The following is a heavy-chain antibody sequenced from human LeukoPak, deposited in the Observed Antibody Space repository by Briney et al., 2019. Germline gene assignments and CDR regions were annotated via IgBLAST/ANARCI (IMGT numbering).Heavy chain of an antibody. D-gene: IGHD3-16*01. V-gene: IGHV3-7*03. CDR3: AGGGGLDV. Sequence: GGSLRLSCAASGFTFSSYWMNWARQAPGKGLEWVASINHNGNVNYYVDSVKGRFTISRDNAKNSLYLQMSNLRAEDTALYFCAGGGGLDVWGQGATVTVSS. J-gene: IGHJ6*02. CDR1: GFTFSSYW. CDR2: INHNGNVN.